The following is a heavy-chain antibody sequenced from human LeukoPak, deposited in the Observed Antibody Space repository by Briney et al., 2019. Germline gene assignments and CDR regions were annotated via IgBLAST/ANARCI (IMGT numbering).Heavy chain of an antibody. Sequence: SETLSLTCTVSGGSISSYNWSWIRKPPGKGLEWIGYIYYSGSTNYNPSLKSRVTISVDTSKNQFSLKLSSVTAADTAVYYCARDTSGYGDYGDVWGQGTTVTVSS. CDR2: IYYSGST. J-gene: IGHJ6*02. D-gene: IGHD4-17*01. CDR3: ARDTSGYGDYGDV. V-gene: IGHV4-59*01. CDR1: GGSISSYN.